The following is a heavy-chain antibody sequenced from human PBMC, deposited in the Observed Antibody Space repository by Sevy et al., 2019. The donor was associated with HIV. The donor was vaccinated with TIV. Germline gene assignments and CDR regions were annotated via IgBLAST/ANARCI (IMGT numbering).Heavy chain of an antibody. CDR3: AKEKWDPYCGGDCYSSTFDS. J-gene: IGHJ4*02. CDR1: GFNFNTFG. D-gene: IGHD2-21*01. CDR2: MSSDGSDI. Sequence: GGSLRLSCGASGFNFNTFGMHWVRQAPGKGLEWVAHMSSDGSDIYYAESVMGRFTISRDNSKNRLFLQMNSLRPDDTAVYYCAKEKWDPYCGGDCYSSTFDSWGQGTLVTVSS. V-gene: IGHV3-30*18.